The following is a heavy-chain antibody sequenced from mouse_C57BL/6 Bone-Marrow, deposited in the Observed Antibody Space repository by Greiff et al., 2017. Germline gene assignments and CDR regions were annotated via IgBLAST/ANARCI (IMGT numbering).Heavy chain of an antibody. CDR2: IDPSDSYT. Sequence: QVQLKQPGAELVKPGASVKLSCKASGYTFTSYWMQWVKQRPGQGLEWIGEIDPSDSYTNYNQKFKGKATLTVDTSSSTAYMQLSSLTSEDSAVYYCARSGGRDYFDYWGQGTTLTVSS. J-gene: IGHJ2*01. CDR3: ARSGGRDYFDY. CDR1: GYTFTSYW. V-gene: IGHV1-50*01. D-gene: IGHD1-3*01.